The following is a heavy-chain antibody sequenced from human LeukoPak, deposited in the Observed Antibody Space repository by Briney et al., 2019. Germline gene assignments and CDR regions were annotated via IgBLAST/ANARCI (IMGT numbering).Heavy chain of an antibody. J-gene: IGHJ4*02. CDR3: AKDWGYGSGTYYDG. V-gene: IGHV3-23*01. CDR1: GITFSSYA. D-gene: IGHD3-10*01. Sequence: PGGSLRLSCAASGITFSSYAMSWVRQAPGKGLEWVSAISNSGSSTYYADSVKGRFTISRDNSKNTLYLQMNSLRAEDTAVYYCAKDWGYGSGTYYDGWGQGTLVTVSS. CDR2: ISNSGSST.